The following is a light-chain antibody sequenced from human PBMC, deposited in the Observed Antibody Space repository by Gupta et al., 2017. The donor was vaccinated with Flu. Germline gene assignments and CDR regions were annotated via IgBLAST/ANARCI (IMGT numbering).Light chain of an antibody. Sequence: QSVLTQPPSASGTPGQRVTIFCSGSSSNIGSNYVYWYQQLTGTAPKLLIYRNNQRPSGVPDRFSGSKSGTSASLAISGLRSEDEADYYCATWDDSLSGPVFGGGTKLTVL. J-gene: IGLJ3*02. CDR2: RNN. CDR3: ATWDDSLSGPV. V-gene: IGLV1-47*01. CDR1: SSNIGSNY.